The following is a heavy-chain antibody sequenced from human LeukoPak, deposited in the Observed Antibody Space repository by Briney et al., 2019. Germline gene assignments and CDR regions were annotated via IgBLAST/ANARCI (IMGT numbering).Heavy chain of an antibody. CDR3: ARDGRDGYTIEGSLDY. D-gene: IGHD5-24*01. Sequence: GASVKASCKASGGTFSSYAISWVRQAPGQGLEWMGGIIPIFGTANYAQKFQGRVTITADESTSTAYMELSSLRSEDTAVYYCARDGRDGYTIEGSLDYRGQGTLVTVSS. J-gene: IGHJ4*02. V-gene: IGHV1-69*13. CDR1: GGTFSSYA. CDR2: IIPIFGTA.